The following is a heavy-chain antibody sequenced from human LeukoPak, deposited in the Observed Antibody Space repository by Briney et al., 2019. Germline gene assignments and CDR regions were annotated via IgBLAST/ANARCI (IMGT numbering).Heavy chain of an antibody. Sequence: GGSLRLSCAASGFTFSSYGMHWVRQAPGKGLEWVAVIWYDGSNKYYADSVKGRFTISRDNSKNTLYLQMNSLRAKDTAVYYCARSVASDAFDIWGQGTMVTVSS. CDR2: IWYDGSNK. D-gene: IGHD2-15*01. CDR1: GFTFSSYG. CDR3: ARSVASDAFDI. V-gene: IGHV3-33*01. J-gene: IGHJ3*02.